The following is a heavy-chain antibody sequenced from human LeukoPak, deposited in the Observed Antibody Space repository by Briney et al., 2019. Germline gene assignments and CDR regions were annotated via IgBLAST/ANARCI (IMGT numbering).Heavy chain of an antibody. Sequence: SETLSLTCTVSGGSISSYYWSWIRQPPGKGLEWIGYIYYSGSTNYNPSLKSRVTISVDTSKNQFSLKLSSVTAADTAVYYCASLGSYWTPFDYWGQGTLVTVSS. CDR2: IYYSGST. CDR1: GGSISSYY. V-gene: IGHV4-59*08. CDR3: ASLGSYWTPFDY. J-gene: IGHJ4*02. D-gene: IGHD1-26*01.